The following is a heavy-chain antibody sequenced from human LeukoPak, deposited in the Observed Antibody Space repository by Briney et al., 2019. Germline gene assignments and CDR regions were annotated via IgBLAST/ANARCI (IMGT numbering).Heavy chain of an antibody. CDR1: GFTVSSNS. CDR3: AKALWTIAGAKPGTFDY. CDR2: IYSDNT. J-gene: IGHJ4*02. V-gene: IGHV3-53*01. D-gene: IGHD6-25*01. Sequence: GGSLRLSCTVSGFTVSSNSMSWVRQAPGKGLEWVSFIYSDNTHYSDSVKGRFTISRDNSKNTLYLQMNSLRAEDTAVYYCAKALWTIAGAKPGTFDYWGQGTLVTVSS.